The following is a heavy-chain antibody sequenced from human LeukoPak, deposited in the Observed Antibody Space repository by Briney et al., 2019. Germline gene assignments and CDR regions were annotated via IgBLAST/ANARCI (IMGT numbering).Heavy chain of an antibody. Sequence: GGSLRLSCAASGFTFSSFAMSWVRQAPGKGLEWVSAISGSGGSTYYADSVKGRFTISRDNSKNTLYLQMNSLSAEDTAIYYCAKTPWGTVTTSFWGQGTLVTVSS. V-gene: IGHV3-23*01. CDR3: AKTPWGTVTTSF. J-gene: IGHJ4*02. D-gene: IGHD4-17*01. CDR2: ISGSGGST. CDR1: GFTFSSFA.